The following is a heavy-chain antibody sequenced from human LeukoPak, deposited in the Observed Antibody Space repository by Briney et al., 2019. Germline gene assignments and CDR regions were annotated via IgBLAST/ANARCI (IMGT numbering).Heavy chain of an antibody. J-gene: IGHJ3*02. CDR3: ARGDNSAFDI. D-gene: IGHD3-22*01. CDR1: GFTFSRYW. Sequence: GGSLRLSCAASGFTFSRYWMTWVRQAPGKGLEWVASIKQGESERYYVDSVNGRFTISRDNAKNSLYLQMNSLRAEDTAVYYCARGDNSAFDIWGQRTMVTVSS. V-gene: IGHV3-7*04. CDR2: IKQGESER.